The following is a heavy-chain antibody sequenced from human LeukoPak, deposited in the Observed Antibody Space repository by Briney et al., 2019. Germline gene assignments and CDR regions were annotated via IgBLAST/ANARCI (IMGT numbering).Heavy chain of an antibody. CDR2: IYYSGST. D-gene: IGHD3-10*01. V-gene: IGHV4-59*13. Sequence: PSETLSLTCTVSGGSISSYYWSWIRQPPGKGLEWIGYIYYSGSTNYNPSLKSRVTISVDTSKNQFSLKLSSVTAADTAIYYCARTYYYFPGSSSGSYNFDYWGQGTPVTVSS. CDR1: GGSISSYY. J-gene: IGHJ4*02. CDR3: ARTYYYFPGSSSGSYNFDY.